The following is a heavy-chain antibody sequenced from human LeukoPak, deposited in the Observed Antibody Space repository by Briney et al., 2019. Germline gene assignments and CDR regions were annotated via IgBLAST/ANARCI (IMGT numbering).Heavy chain of an antibody. Sequence: ASVKVSCKAFGFTFTSYGFTWVRRAPGQGPEWMGWISAYNGNTNYAQQLRGRVTMTTDTSTSTVYMELRSLRSDDTAVYFCARGGLSRSPSIDYWGQGILVTVFS. CDR3: ARGGLSRSPSIDY. CDR1: GFTFTSYG. CDR2: ISAYNGNT. D-gene: IGHD1-26*01. J-gene: IGHJ4*02. V-gene: IGHV1-18*01.